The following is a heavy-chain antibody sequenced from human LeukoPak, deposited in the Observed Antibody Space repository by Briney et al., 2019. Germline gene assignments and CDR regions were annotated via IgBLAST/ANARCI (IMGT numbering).Heavy chain of an antibody. Sequence: GASVKVSCKVSRYTLTELSMHWVRQAPGKGLEWMGGFDPEDGETIYAQKFQGRVTMTEDTSTDTAYMELSSLRSEDTAVYYCATSRSGYSSGWYWDYWGQGTLVTVSS. D-gene: IGHD6-19*01. J-gene: IGHJ4*02. CDR3: ATSRSGYSSGWYWDY. CDR1: RYTLTELS. V-gene: IGHV1-24*01. CDR2: FDPEDGET.